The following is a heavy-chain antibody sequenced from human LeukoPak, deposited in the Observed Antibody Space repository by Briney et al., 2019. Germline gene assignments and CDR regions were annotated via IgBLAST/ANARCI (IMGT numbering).Heavy chain of an antibody. Sequence: GGSLRLSCAASGFTVSDFYMSWVRQAPGKGLEWVSLIYVSGDTYYTDSVKGRFTISRDTSENTLYLQMNSLRVEDTAVYYCARDRLQYFDYWGQGTLVTVST. V-gene: IGHV3-53*01. CDR3: ARDRLQYFDY. J-gene: IGHJ4*02. CDR2: IYVSGDT. D-gene: IGHD3-16*01. CDR1: GFTVSDFY.